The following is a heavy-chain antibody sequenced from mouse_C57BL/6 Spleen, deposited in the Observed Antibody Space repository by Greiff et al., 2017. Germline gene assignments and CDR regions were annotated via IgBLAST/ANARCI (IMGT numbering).Heavy chain of an antibody. J-gene: IGHJ3*01. Sequence: EVQGVESGGDLVKPGGSLKLSCAASGFTFSSYGMSWVRQTPDKRLEWVATISSGGSYTYYPDSVKGRFTISRDNAKNTLYLQMSSLKSEDTAMYYCAELGRWAYWGQGTLVTVSA. CDR1: GFTFSSYG. D-gene: IGHD4-1*01. V-gene: IGHV5-6*01. CDR3: AELGRWAY. CDR2: ISSGGSYT.